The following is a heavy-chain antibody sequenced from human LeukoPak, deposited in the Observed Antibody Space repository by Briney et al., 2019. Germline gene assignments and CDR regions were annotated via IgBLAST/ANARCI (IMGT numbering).Heavy chain of an antibody. V-gene: IGHV3-7*01. J-gene: IGHJ4*02. Sequence: GGSLRLSCAASGLTFSNNWMTWVRQAPGKGLEWLANINPDGTDKYYVDSMRGRFAISRDNAKNSLYLHIDGLSDDDTAVYYCARHSDWSYDYSGQGTLVIVSS. CDR2: INPDGTDK. CDR3: ARHSDWSYDY. CDR1: GLTFSNNW. D-gene: IGHD1-7*01.